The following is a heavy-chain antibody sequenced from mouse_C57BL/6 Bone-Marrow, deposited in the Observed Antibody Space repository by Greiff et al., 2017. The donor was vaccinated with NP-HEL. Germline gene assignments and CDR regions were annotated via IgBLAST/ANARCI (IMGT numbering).Heavy chain of an antibody. D-gene: IGHD1-1*01. J-gene: IGHJ3*01. V-gene: IGHV1-69*01. CDR3: ARGGLRGSSQTLSFAY. CDR1: GYTFTSYW. CDR2: IDPSDSYT. Sequence: QVQLQQPGAELVMPGASVKLSCKASGYTFTSYWMHWVKQRPGQGLEWIGEIDPSDSYTNYNQKFKGKSTLTVDKSSSTAYMQLSSLTSEDSAVYYCARGGLRGSSQTLSFAYWGQGTLVTVSA.